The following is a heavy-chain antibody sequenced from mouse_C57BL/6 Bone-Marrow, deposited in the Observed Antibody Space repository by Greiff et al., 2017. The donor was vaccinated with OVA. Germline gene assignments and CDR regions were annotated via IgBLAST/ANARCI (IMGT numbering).Heavy chain of an antibody. J-gene: IGHJ3*01. D-gene: IGHD1-1*01. V-gene: IGHV5-9-1*02. CDR1: GFTFSSYA. Sequence: EVKLMESGEGLVKPGGSLKLSCAASGFTFSSYAMSWVRQTPEKRLEWVAYISSGGDYIYYADTVKGRFTISRDNARNTLYLQMSSLKSEDTAMYYCTGIYYGSSSFAYWGQGTLVTVSA. CDR3: TGIYYGSSSFAY. CDR2: ISSGGDYI.